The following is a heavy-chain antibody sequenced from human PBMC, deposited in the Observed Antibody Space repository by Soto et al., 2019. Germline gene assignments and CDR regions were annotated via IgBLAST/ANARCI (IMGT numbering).Heavy chain of an antibody. V-gene: IGHV3-30*18. D-gene: IGHD3-16*02. J-gene: IGHJ4*02. CDR1: GFTFSSYG. CDR3: AKTRVWGSYRFDY. Sequence: QVQLVESGGGVVQPGRSLRLSCAASGFTFSSYGMHWVRQAPGKGLEWVAVISYDGSNKYYADSVKGRFTISRDNSKNPLYLQRNRLRAEDTAVYYCAKTRVWGSYRFDYWGQGTLVTVSS. CDR2: ISYDGSNK.